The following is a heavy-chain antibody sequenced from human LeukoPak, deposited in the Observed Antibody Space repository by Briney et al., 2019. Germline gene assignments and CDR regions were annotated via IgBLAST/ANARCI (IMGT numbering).Heavy chain of an antibody. D-gene: IGHD3-10*01. V-gene: IGHV4-39*07. Sequence: KTSETLSLTCTVSGVSVSSSYYFWAWIRQPPGKGLEWIGSIYSTGLTYYSPSLKSRVSISLETSKNQFSLKLKSVTAADTAVYYCARGSYYYGSGSYGLLDYWGQGTLVTVSS. J-gene: IGHJ4*02. CDR1: GVSVSSSYYF. CDR2: IYSTGLT. CDR3: ARGSYYYGSGSYGLLDY.